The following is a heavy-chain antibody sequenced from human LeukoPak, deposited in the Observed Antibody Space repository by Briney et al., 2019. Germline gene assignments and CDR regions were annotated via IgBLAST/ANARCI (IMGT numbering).Heavy chain of an antibody. CDR1: GYTFTGYY. V-gene: IGHV1-2*02. CDR3: ARWGTMVRGVITPYYYYMDV. D-gene: IGHD3-10*01. CDR2: INPNSGGT. J-gene: IGHJ6*03. Sequence: ASVKVSCKASGYTFTGYYMHWVRQAPGQGLEWMGWINPNSGGTNYAQKFQGRVTMTRDTSISTAYMELSRLRSDDTAVYYCARWGTMVRGVITPYYYYMDVWGKGTTVTNSS.